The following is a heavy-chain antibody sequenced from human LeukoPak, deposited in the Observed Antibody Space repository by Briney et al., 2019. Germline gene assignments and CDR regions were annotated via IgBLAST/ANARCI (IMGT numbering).Heavy chain of an antibody. Sequence: ASVKVSCKASGGTFSSYAISWVRQAPGQGLEWMGGIIPIFGTANYAQKFQGRVTMTRDMSTSTVYMELSSLRSEDTAVYYCARSLQISNWFDPWGQGTLVTVSS. V-gene: IGHV1-69*05. CDR1: GGTFSSYA. CDR2: IIPIFGTA. J-gene: IGHJ5*02. D-gene: IGHD1-1*01. CDR3: ARSLQISNWFDP.